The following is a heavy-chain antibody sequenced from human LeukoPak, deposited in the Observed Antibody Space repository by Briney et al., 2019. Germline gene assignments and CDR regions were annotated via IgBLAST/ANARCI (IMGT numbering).Heavy chain of an antibody. CDR1: GGSISSGGYY. J-gene: IGHJ4*02. V-gene: IGHV4-31*03. CDR2: IYYSGST. Sequence: SETLSLTCTVSGGSISSGGYYWSWIRQHPGKGLEWIGYIYYSGSTYYNPSLKSRVTISVDTSKNQFSLKLSSVTAADTAVYYCARTVSNFRLFDYWGQGTLVTVSS. CDR3: ARTVSNFRLFDY.